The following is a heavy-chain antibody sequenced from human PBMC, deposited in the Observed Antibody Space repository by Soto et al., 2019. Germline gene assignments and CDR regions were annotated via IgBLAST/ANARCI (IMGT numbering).Heavy chain of an antibody. D-gene: IGHD2-2*01. V-gene: IGHV1-8*01. CDR2: MNANSGNT. Sequence: QVQLVQSGAEVKKPGASVKVSCKASGYTFTSYDINWVRQATGQGLEWMGWMNANSGNTGYAQKFQGRVTMTRNTSISTAYMELSSLRSEDTAVYYCAREIVVVPAAIAYYYYYYLDVWGKGTTVTVSS. J-gene: IGHJ6*03. CDR1: GYTFTSYD. CDR3: AREIVVVPAAIAYYYYYYLDV.